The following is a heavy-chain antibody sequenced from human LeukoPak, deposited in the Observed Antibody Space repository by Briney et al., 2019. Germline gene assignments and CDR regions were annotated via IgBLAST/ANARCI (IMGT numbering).Heavy chain of an antibody. V-gene: IGHV3-74*01. Sequence: GGSLRLSCVASGFTFSKNWMHWVRQAPGKGRVWVSRIQCDGSNTNYTDSVKGRFSISRDNAKNTVYLQMTSLWAEDTGIYYCSRGTSAGGPISPFDFWGQGTVVTVSS. CDR1: GFTFSKNW. CDR2: IQCDGSNT. CDR3: SRGTSAGGPISPFDF. D-gene: IGHD6-13*01. J-gene: IGHJ4*02.